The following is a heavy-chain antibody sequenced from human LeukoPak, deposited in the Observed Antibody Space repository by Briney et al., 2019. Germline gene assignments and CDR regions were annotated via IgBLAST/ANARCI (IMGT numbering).Heavy chain of an antibody. CDR2: IKQDGSEK. Sequence: GGSLRLSCAASGFTFSSYWMSWVRQAPGKGLEWVANIKQDGSEKYYVDSVKGRFTISRDNAKNSLYLQMNSMSAKSTAVYYYSRGIPVGWFGVAFDLWGQGTLVTVSS. D-gene: IGHD3-10*01. J-gene: IGHJ5*02. V-gene: IGHV3-7*01. CDR3: SRGIPVGWFGVAFDL. CDR1: GFTFSSYW.